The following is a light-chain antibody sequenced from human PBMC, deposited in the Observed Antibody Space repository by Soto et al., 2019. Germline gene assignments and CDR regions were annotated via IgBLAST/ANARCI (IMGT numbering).Light chain of an antibody. CDR2: SAS. CDR3: LHLNSYSPDT. CDR1: QGISSY. Sequence: DIQLTQSPSFLSASVGDRVTITCRASQGISSYLAWYQQKPGEAPKLLIFSASTLQNGVPPRFSGSGSGTEFTLTISSLQPEDFATYYCLHLNSYSPDTFGPGTKVDVK. V-gene: IGKV1-9*01. J-gene: IGKJ3*01.